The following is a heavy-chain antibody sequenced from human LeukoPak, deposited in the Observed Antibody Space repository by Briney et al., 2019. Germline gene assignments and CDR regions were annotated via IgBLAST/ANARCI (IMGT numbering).Heavy chain of an antibody. J-gene: IGHJ2*01. D-gene: IGHD4-23*01. CDR1: GGSISSYY. Sequence: PSETLSLTCTVSGGSISSYYWSWIRQPAGKGLEWIGRIYTSGSTNYSPSLKSRVTMSVDTSKNQFSLKLSSVTAADTAVYYCARRAVVTHYWYFDLWGRGTLVTVSS. CDR2: IYTSGST. V-gene: IGHV4-4*07. CDR3: ARRAVVTHYWYFDL.